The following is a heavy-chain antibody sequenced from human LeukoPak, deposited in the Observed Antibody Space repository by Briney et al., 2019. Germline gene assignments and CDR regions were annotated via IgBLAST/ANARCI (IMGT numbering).Heavy chain of an antibody. V-gene: IGHV6-1*01. CDR3: ARGRIQLWPAETDDAFDI. Sequence: SQTLSLTCAISGDSVSSNSAAWNWIRQSPSRGLEWLGRTYYRSKWYNDYAVSVKSRITINPDTSKNQFSLQLNSVTPEDTAVYYCARGRIQLWPAETDDAFDIWGQGTMVTVSS. D-gene: IGHD5-18*01. CDR2: TYYRSKWYN. J-gene: IGHJ3*02. CDR1: GDSVSSNSAA.